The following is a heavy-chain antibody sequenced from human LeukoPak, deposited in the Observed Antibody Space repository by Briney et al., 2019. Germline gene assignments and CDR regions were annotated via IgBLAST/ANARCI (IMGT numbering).Heavy chain of an antibody. D-gene: IGHD4-23*01. J-gene: IGHJ4*02. CDR2: IYYSGST. V-gene: IGHV4-30-4*08. CDR3: ARDLLNEGNHLDY. CDR1: GGSIRSSYYY. Sequence: SETLSLTCTVSGGSIRSSYYYWGWIRQPPGKGLEWIGYIYYSGSTYYNPSLKSRVTISVDTSKNQFSLKLSSVTAADTAVYYCARDLLNEGNHLDYWGQGTLVTVSS.